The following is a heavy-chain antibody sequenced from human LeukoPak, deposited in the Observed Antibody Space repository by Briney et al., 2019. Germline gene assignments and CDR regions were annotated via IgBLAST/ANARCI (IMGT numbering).Heavy chain of an antibody. D-gene: IGHD6-6*01. CDR3: ARGRTPAGRRVLDGY. Sequence: ASVKVSCKASGYTFTDYYMHWVRQAPGQGLEWMGCINPNSGGTDYAQKSQGRVTMTRDTSISTAYMELSSLTSDDTAIYYCARGRTPAGRRVLDGYWGQGTLVTVSS. V-gene: IGHV1-2*02. J-gene: IGHJ4*02. CDR2: INPNSGGT. CDR1: GYTFTDYY.